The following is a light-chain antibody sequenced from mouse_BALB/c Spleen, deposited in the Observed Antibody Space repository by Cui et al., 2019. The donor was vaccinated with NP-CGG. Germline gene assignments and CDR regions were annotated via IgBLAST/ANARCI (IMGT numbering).Light chain of an antibody. V-gene: IGLV1*01. CDR1: TGAVTTSNY. J-gene: IGLJ1*01. Sequence: AVVTQESALTTSPGETVTLTCRSNTGAVTTSNYANWVQEKPDHLFTGLIGGTNNRAPGVPARFSGSLIGAKAALTITGAQTEDEAIYFCALWYSNHWVFGGGTKLTVL. CDR2: GTN. CDR3: ALWYSNHWV.